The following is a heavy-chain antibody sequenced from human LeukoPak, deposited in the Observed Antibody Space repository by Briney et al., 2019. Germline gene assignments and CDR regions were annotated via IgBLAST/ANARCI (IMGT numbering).Heavy chain of an antibody. J-gene: IGHJ6*02. V-gene: IGHV4-34*01. CDR1: GGSFSGYY. CDR3: ARNNYYDSSGYPGDYYYGVDV. Sequence: SETLSLTCAVYGGSFSGYYWSWIRQPPGKGLEWIGSIYYSGSTYYNPSLKSRVTISVDTSKNQFFLKLSSVTAADTAVYYCARNNYYDSSGYPGDYYYGVDVWGQGTTVTVSS. CDR2: IYYSGST. D-gene: IGHD3-22*01.